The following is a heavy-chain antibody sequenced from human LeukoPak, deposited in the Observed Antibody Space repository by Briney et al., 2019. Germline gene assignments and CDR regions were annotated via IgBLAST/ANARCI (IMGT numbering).Heavy chain of an antibody. D-gene: IGHD2-15*01. CDR3: ARGLSAIVY. J-gene: IGHJ4*02. Sequence: SETLSLTCTVSGGSISSGGYYWSWIRQPPGKGLEWIGEINHSGSTNYNPSLKSRVTISVDTSKNQFSLKLSSVTAADTAVYYCARGLSAIVYWGQGTLVTVSS. V-gene: IGHV4-39*07. CDR1: GGSISSGGYY. CDR2: INHSGST.